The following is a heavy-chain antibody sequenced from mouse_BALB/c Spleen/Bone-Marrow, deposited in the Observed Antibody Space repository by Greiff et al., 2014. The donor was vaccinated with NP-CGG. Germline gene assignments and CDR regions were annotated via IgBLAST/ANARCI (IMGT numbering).Heavy chain of an antibody. D-gene: IGHD1-3*01. CDR3: ARSPGEVNY. V-gene: IGHV14-3*02. Sequence: EVQLQQSGAELVKPGPSVKLSCTASGFNIIYAYIHWVKRRPEQGLEWIGRIYPANGNTNYDPKFQGMATKTADTSSNTAYLHLNSQASEDTDGYYCARSPGEVNYWGQGTLVTVSA. J-gene: IGHJ3*01. CDR2: IYPANGNT. CDR1: GFNIIYAY.